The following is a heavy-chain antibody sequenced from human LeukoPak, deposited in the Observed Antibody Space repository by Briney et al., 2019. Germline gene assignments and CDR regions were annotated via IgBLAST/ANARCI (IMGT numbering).Heavy chain of an antibody. CDR3: ARDRLTGYYYDSSGYFY. J-gene: IGHJ4*02. CDR1: GFTFSSYS. D-gene: IGHD3-22*01. Sequence: PGGSLRLSCAASGFTFSSYSMNWVRQAPGKGLEWVSYISSSSSTIYYADSVKGRLTISRDNAKNSLYLQMNSLRAEDTAVYYCARDRLTGYYYDSSGYFYWGQGTLVTVSS. CDR2: ISSSSSTI. V-gene: IGHV3-48*01.